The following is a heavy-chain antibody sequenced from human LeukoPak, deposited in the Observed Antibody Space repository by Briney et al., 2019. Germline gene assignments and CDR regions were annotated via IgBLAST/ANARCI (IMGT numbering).Heavy chain of an antibody. CDR1: GFTFSSYG. J-gene: IGHJ1*01. CDR2: ISYDGSNK. CDR3: AKPPGALGYFQH. V-gene: IGHV3-30*18. D-gene: IGHD3-10*01. Sequence: GGSLRLSCAASGFTFSSYGMHWVRQAPGKGLEWVAVISYDGSNKYYADSVKGRFTISRDNSKNTLYLQMNSLRAEDTAVYYCAKPPGALGYFQHWGQGTLVTVSS.